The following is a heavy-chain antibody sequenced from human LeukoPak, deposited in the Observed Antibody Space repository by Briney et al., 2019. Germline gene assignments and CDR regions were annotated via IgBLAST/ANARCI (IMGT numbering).Heavy chain of an antibody. V-gene: IGHV3-7*01. CDR1: GFTFSDYW. J-gene: IGHJ4*02. Sequence: QSGGSLRLSCVASGFTFSDYWMSWVRQAPGKGLEWVANIKQDGSGTFYVDSVKGRFTISRDNVKNSLYLQMNSLRAEDTAVYYCARNKRGDYWGQGTLVTVSS. CDR3: ARNKRGDY. CDR2: IKQDGSGT.